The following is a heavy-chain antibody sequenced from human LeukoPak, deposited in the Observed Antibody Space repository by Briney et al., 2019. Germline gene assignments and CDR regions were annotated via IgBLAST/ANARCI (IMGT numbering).Heavy chain of an antibody. D-gene: IGHD3-22*01. CDR2: IKIKTDCATT. CDR3: TTDLTTMIVVVIS. Sequence: IKIKTDCATTDYAAPVKGTFTISRDDSKNTLYLQMNSLKTEDTAVYYCTTDLTTMIVVVISWGQGTLVTVSS. J-gene: IGHJ5*02. V-gene: IGHV3-15*01.